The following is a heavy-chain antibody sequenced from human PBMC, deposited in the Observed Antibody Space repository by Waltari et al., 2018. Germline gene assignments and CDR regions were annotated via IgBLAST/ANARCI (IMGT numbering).Heavy chain of an antibody. D-gene: IGHD2-2*01. V-gene: IGHV4-59*01. J-gene: IGHJ5*01. Sequence: QVQLQESGPGLVKPSETLSLTCTISDDSFNDYYWCWIRQPPGKGLEWLGYIDYSGSTDTSPSFKSRVTMSIDTSKNQFSLNLSSVSAADTGFYYCAKWRGSCYIGCGADWFDSWGQGTLVTVSS. CDR1: DDSFNDYY. CDR2: IDYSGST. CDR3: AKWRGSCYIGCGADWFDS.